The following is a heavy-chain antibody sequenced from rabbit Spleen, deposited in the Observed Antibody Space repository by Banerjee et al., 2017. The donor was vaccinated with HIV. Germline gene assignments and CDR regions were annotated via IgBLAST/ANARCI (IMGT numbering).Heavy chain of an antibody. CDR2: IKGGSSSST. Sequence: QSLEESGGGLVKPGASLTLTCTASGFSFNSGYWMCWVRQAPGKGLEWIACIKGGSSSSTQYTSWAKGRFTISKTSSTVTLQMTSLTAADTATYFCARDTASSFSSYGMDLWGQGTLVTVS. J-gene: IGHJ6*01. CDR3: ARDTASSFSSYGMDL. V-gene: IGHV1S40*01. CDR1: GFSFNSGYW. D-gene: IGHD8-1*01.